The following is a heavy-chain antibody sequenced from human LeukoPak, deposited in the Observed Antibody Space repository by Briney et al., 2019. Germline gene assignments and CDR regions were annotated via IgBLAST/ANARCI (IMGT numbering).Heavy chain of an antibody. Sequence: ASVKVSCKASGYTFTGYYMHWVRQAPGQGLEWMGWINPNSGGTNYAQKFQGRVTMTRDTSISTAYMELSRLRSDDTAVYYCARDFGFGYCSSTSCLDAFDIWGQGTMVTVSS. CDR1: GYTFTGYY. J-gene: IGHJ3*02. V-gene: IGHV1-2*02. CDR3: ARDFGFGYCSSTSCLDAFDI. CDR2: INPNSGGT. D-gene: IGHD2-2*01.